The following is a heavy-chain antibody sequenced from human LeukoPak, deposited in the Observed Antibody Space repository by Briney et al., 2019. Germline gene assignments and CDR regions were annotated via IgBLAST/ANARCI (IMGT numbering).Heavy chain of an antibody. CDR2: INHSGST. Sequence: PSETLSLTCAVYGGSFSGYYWSWIRQPPGKGLEWIGEINHSGSTNYNPSLKSRVTISVDTSKNQFSLKLSSVTAADTAVYYCATDSGSWYVDYWGQGTLVTVSS. V-gene: IGHV4-34*01. J-gene: IGHJ4*02. D-gene: IGHD6-13*01. CDR1: GGSFSGYY. CDR3: ATDSGSWYVDY.